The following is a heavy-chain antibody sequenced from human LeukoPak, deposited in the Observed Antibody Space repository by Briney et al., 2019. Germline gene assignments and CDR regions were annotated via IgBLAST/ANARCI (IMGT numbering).Heavy chain of an antibody. D-gene: IGHD4-17*01. V-gene: IGHV1-69*13. Sequence: SVKVSCKASGGTFSSYAISWVRQAPGQGLEWMGGIIPIFGTANYAQKFQGRVTITADESTSTAYMELSSLRADDTAAYYCAKLLNDYGDYYFDSWGQGTLVTVSS. CDR1: GGTFSSYA. CDR3: AKLLNDYGDYYFDS. CDR2: IIPIFGTA. J-gene: IGHJ4*02.